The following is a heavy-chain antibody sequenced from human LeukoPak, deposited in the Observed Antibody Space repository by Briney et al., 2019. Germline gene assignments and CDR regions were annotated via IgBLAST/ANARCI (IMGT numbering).Heavy chain of an antibody. CDR2: IDPNSGGT. CDR1: GYTFTGYY. D-gene: IGHD2-2*01. V-gene: IGHV1-2*02. CDR3: ATLLGYCSSTSCYDHY. J-gene: IGHJ4*02. Sequence: ASVKVSCKGSGYTFTGYYMHWVRQAPGQGLEWMGWIDPNSGGTNYAQKFQGRVTMTRDTSISTAYMELSSLRSEDTAVYYCATLLGYCSSTSCYDHYWGQGTLVTVSS.